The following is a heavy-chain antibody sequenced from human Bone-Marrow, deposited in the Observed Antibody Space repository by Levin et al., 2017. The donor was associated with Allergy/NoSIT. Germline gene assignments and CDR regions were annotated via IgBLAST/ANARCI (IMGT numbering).Heavy chain of an antibody. V-gene: IGHV1-69*04. D-gene: IGHD5-12*01. CDR1: GGTFSSYA. CDR2: IIPILGIA. J-gene: IGHJ6*03. CDR3: ARSRSGYDTGPYYYYMDV. Sequence: SVKVSCKASGGTFSSYAISWVRQAPGQGLEWMGRIIPILGIANYAQKFQGRVTITADKSTSTAYMELSSLRSEDTAVYYCARSRSGYDTGPYYYYMDVWGKGTTVTVSS.